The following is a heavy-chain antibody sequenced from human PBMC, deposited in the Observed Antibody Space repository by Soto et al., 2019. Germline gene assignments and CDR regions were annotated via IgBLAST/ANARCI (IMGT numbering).Heavy chain of an antibody. Sequence: EVQLVESGGGLVKPGGSLRLSCAASGLTFYNSWMNWVRQAPGKGLEWVGRIKRNSDGGRTDYAAPVKGRFTISRDDSENMLYLQMNSLKTEDTAVYYCTTGSVEGVWGQGTTVSVSS. V-gene: IGHV3-15*07. CDR2: IKRNSDGGRT. D-gene: IGHD2-15*01. CDR1: GLTFYNSW. J-gene: IGHJ6*02. CDR3: TTGSVEGV.